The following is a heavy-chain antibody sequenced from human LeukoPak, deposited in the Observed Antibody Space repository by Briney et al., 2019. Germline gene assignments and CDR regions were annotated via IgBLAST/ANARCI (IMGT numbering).Heavy chain of an antibody. V-gene: IGHV3-74*01. CDR1: GFTFSSHS. D-gene: IGHD6-19*01. CDR3: SRASSSVPNLLDY. J-gene: IGHJ4*02. CDR2: ISTDGSST. Sequence: QPRRSLRLSCAASGFTFSSHSMHSVRHGPRKGLVWVSRISTDGSSTTYADSVKGRFTISRDNAKNTLYLQMKSLRAEDTAVYYCSRASSSVPNLLDYWGQGTLVTVSS.